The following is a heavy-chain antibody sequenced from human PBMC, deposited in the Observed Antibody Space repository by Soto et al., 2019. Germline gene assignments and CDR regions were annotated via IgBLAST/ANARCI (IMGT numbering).Heavy chain of an antibody. CDR3: AKDRRAFYGDYDWGEVDY. CDR1: GGTFSSYA. J-gene: IGHJ4*02. Sequence: QVQLVQSGAEVKKPGSSVKVSCKASGGTFSSYAISWVRQAPGQGLEWMGGIIPIFGTANYAQKFQGRVTITADESTSTAYMELSSLRSEDTAVYYCAKDRRAFYGDYDWGEVDYWGQGTLVTVSS. V-gene: IGHV1-69*01. D-gene: IGHD4-17*01. CDR2: IIPIFGTA.